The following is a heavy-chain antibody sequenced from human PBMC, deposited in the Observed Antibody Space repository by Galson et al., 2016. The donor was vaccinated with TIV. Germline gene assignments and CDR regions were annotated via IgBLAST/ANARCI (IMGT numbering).Heavy chain of an antibody. CDR3: AKESDWGVAEFDF. D-gene: IGHD2-21*01. V-gene: IGHV1-2*02. J-gene: IGHJ4*02. Sequence: SVKVSCKASGYRFIGYYIHWVRQAPGRGPEWMGCINPGNGDTKYAQIFQCSVPLTWDTSVSTAYMELTSLRSDDTAVYFCAKESDWGVAEFDFWGQGTPVSVSS. CDR2: INPGNGDT. CDR1: GYRFIGYY.